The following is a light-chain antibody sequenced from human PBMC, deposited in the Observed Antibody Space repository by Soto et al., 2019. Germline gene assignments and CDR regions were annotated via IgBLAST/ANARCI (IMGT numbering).Light chain of an antibody. CDR3: QQRSNWPLT. CDR1: QSVSSF. CDR2: DAS. Sequence: EIVLTQSPATLSLSPGERATLSCRASQSVSSFFAWYQQKPGQAPRLLIYDASNRAAGIPARFSGSGSGTDFTLTISSLAPEEFAVYDCQQRSNWPLTFGGGTKVEIK. J-gene: IGKJ4*01. V-gene: IGKV3-11*01.